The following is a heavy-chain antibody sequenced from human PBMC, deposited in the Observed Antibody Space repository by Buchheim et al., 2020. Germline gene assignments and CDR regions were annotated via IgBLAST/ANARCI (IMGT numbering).Heavy chain of an antibody. CDR1: GYSFTEYW. J-gene: IGHJ4*02. CDR3: VRGSGYCSDTRCYLFDY. V-gene: IGHV5-51*01. CDR2: IFPRDSDM. D-gene: IGHD2-2*01. Sequence: EVQLVQSGAEVKKPGESLKISCEGSGYSFTEYWIGWVRQMPGKGLEWMGMIFPRDSDMRYSPSFQGQVTISADKSISSAYLQWSSLQASDTAMYYCVRGSGYCSDTRCYLFDYWGQGTL.